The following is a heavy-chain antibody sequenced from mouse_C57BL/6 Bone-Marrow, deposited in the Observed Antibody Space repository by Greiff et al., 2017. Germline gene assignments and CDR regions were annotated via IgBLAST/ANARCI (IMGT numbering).Heavy chain of an antibody. CDR3: ARRPGSRCDY. Sequence: EVNLVESGGDLVKPGGSLKLSCAASGFTFSSYGMSWVRQTPDKRLEWVATISSGGSYTYYPDSVKGRFTISRDNAKNTLYLQMSSLKSEDTAMYYCARRPGSRCDYWGQGTTLTVSS. J-gene: IGHJ2*01. V-gene: IGHV5-6*02. CDR1: GFTFSSYG. CDR2: ISSGGSYT. D-gene: IGHD1-1*01.